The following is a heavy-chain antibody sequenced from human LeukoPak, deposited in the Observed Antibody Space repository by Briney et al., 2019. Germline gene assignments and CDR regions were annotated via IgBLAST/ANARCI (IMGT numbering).Heavy chain of an antibody. D-gene: IGHD3-10*01. Sequence: GESLKISCKGSGYSFTNYWIGWVRQMPGKGLEWMGIMYPGDSDTRYSPSFQGQITISADKSISTIYLQWSSLKASDTAIYYCAASTYGSGSYAAFDSWGQGTLVSVSS. V-gene: IGHV5-51*01. CDR3: AASTYGSGSYAAFDS. CDR2: MYPGDSDT. J-gene: IGHJ4*02. CDR1: GYSFTNYW.